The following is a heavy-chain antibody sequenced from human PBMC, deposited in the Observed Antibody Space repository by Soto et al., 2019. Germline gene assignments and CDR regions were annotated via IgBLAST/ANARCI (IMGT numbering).Heavy chain of an antibody. CDR3: ANERNYPRDQFQY. V-gene: IGHV3-23*01. CDR1: GFTFSTYA. D-gene: IGHD3-10*02. Sequence: RGSLRLSCAASGFTFSTYALSWVRQAPGKGLEWVSAVSANGQGIYYADSVRGRFTISRDNSKNTIAVDMDNISPEQTAVYYFANERNYPRDQFQYWGQGTLVSVS. CDR2: VSANGQGI. J-gene: IGHJ4*02.